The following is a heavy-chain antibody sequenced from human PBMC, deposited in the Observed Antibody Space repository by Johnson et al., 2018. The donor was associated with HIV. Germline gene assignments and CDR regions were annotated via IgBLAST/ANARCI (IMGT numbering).Heavy chain of an antibody. CDR2: IKQDGSEK. V-gene: IGHV3-7*01. J-gene: IGHJ3*02. CDR3: AREREGAFDI. Sequence: EKLVESGGGVVQPGRSLRLSCAASGFTFSSYWMSWVRQAPGKGLEWVANIKQDGSEKYYVDSVKGRFTISRDNSKNTLYLQMNSLRAEDTAVYYCAREREGAFDIWGQGIMVTVSS. CDR1: GFTFSSYW.